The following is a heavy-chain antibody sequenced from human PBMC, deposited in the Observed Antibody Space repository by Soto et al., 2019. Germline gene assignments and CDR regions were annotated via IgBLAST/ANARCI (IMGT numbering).Heavy chain of an antibody. J-gene: IGHJ4*02. D-gene: IGHD6-13*01. CDR3: PRGEQQPTDY. CDR2: ISYDGSNK. V-gene: IGHV3-30*03. Sequence: QVQLVESGGGVVQPGRSLRLSCAASGFTFSSYGMHWVRQAPGKGLEWVAVISYDGSNKYYADSVKGRFTISRDNSKNTLYLQMTSLRAEDKDVYYCPRGEQQPTDYWGQGTLVTVSS. CDR1: GFTFSSYG.